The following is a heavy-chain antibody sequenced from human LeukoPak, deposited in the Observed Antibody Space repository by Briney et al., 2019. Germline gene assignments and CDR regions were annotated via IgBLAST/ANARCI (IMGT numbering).Heavy chain of an antibody. V-gene: IGHV4-34*01. Sequence: SETLSLTCAVYGGSFSGYYWSWIRQPPGKGLEWIGEINHSGSTNYNPSLKSRVTISVDTSKNQFSLKLSSVTAADTAVYYCARGPRIAAAGRWFDPWGQGTLVTVSS. CDR1: GGSFSGYY. CDR3: ARGPRIAAAGRWFDP. CDR2: INHSGST. J-gene: IGHJ5*02. D-gene: IGHD6-13*01.